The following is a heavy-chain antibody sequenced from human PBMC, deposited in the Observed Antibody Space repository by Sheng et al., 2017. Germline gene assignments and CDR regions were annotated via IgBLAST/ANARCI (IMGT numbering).Heavy chain of an antibody. CDR2: LAHDGSNK. J-gene: IGHJ4*02. V-gene: IGHV3-30*03. CDR3: VRRRDSWEDGFDY. Sequence: QVQLVESGGGAVQPGRSLRLSCAASGFIFSNYGMNWVRQAPGKGLEWLAVLAHDGSNKYYADSVKGRFTISRDNSKNTLYLQMNSLRVEDTAVYYCVRRRDSWEDGFDYWGQGTLVTVSS. CDR1: GFIFSNYG. D-gene: IGHD1-26*01.